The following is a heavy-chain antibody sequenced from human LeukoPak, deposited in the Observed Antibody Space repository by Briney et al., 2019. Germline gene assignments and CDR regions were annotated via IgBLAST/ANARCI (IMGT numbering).Heavy chain of an antibody. V-gene: IGHV1-69-2*01. CDR1: GYTFTDYY. Sequence: ASVKISCKVSGYTFTDYYMHWVQQAPGKGLEWMGLVDPEDGETIYAEKFQGRVTITADTSTDTAHMELSSLRSEDTAVYYCATDRGSGGAFDIWGQGTMVTVSS. J-gene: IGHJ3*02. CDR2: VDPEDGET. D-gene: IGHD3-10*01. CDR3: ATDRGSGGAFDI.